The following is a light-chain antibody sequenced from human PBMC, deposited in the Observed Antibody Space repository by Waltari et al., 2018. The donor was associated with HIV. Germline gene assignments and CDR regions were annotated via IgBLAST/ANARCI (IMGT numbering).Light chain of an antibody. CDR3: MQALQSPFT. Sequence: DFVMTQSPLSLPVTPGEPASISCRSSQSLLHRNGYNYLDWSLQKPGQSPQLLIYLGSNRASGVPDRFSGSGSGTDFTLKISRVEAEDVGVYYCMQALQSPFTFGRGTKLEIK. V-gene: IGKV2-28*01. J-gene: IGKJ2*01. CDR1: QSLLHRNGYNY. CDR2: LGS.